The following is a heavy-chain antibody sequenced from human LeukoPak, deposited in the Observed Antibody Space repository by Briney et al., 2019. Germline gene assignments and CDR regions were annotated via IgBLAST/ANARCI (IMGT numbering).Heavy chain of an antibody. CDR2: IIPIFGTA. Sequence: SVKVSCKXSGGTFSSYAISWVRQAPGQGLEWMGRIIPIFGTANYAQKFQGRVTITTDESTSTAYMELSSLRSEDTAVYYCASGTSSPADYWGQGTLVTVSS. J-gene: IGHJ4*02. V-gene: IGHV1-69*05. D-gene: IGHD1-7*01. CDR1: GGTFSSYA. CDR3: ASGTSSPADY.